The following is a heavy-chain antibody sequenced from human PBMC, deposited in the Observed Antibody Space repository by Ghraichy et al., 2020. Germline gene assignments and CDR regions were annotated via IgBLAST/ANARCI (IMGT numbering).Heavy chain of an antibody. CDR2: INTDGSYT. J-gene: IGHJ4*02. Sequence: GGSLRLSCAASGFTFSSHWMHWARQAPGKGLVWVSRINTDGSYTPYADSVKGRFTISRDDAKNTLYLQMNSLGAEDTAVYYCVRGQILTGGTDYWDQGTLVTVSS. CDR3: VRGQILTGGTDY. CDR1: GFTFSSHW. V-gene: IGHV3-74*01. D-gene: IGHD3-9*01.